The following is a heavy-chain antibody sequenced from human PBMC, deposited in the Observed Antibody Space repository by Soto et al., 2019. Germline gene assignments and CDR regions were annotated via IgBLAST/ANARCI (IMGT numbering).Heavy chain of an antibody. CDR3: AKEGRFLEWLLYQTDAFDI. J-gene: IGHJ3*02. CDR1: GFTFSSYT. D-gene: IGHD3-3*01. V-gene: IGHV3-23*01. CDR2: ISGSGGST. Sequence: GGSLRLSCAASGFTFSSYTMSWVRQAPGKGLEWVSAISGSGGSTYYADSVKGRFTISRDNSKNTLYLQMNSLRAEDTAVYYCAKEGRFLEWLLYQTDAFDIWGQGTMVTVSS.